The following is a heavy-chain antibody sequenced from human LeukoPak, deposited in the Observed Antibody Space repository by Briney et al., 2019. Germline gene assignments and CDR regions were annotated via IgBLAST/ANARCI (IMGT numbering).Heavy chain of an antibody. V-gene: IGHV1-2*02. CDR1: GYTFTRPY. CDR2: INPNSGGT. Sequence: ASLKVSCKASGYTFTRPYIHWMRQAPGQGPEWMGWINPNSGGTKYAQKFQDRVTLTRDTSTNTAYMESTGLRADDTATYYCARFGYCTNGVCINYDLWGQGTLVTVSS. J-gene: IGHJ4*02. CDR3: ARFGYCTNGVCINYDL. D-gene: IGHD2-8*01.